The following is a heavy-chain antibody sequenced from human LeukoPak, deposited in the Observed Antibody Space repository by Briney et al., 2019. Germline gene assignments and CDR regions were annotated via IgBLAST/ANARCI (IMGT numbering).Heavy chain of an antibody. CDR3: ARDGEYSSSGMKPLGY. CDR2: ISSSSSYI. V-gene: IGHV3-21*01. CDR1: GFTFSTYW. D-gene: IGHD6-6*01. J-gene: IGHJ4*02. Sequence: GGSLRLSCAASGFTFSTYWMTWVRQAPGKGLEWVSSISSSSSYIYYADSVKGRFTISRDNAKNSLYLQMNSLRAEDTAVYYCARDGEYSSSGMKPLGYWGQGTLVTVSS.